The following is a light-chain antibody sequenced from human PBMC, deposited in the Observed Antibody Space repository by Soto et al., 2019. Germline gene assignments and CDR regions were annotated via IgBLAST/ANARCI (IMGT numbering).Light chain of an antibody. V-gene: IGKV3-11*01. J-gene: IGKJ5*01. CDR3: QQRSNWPIT. Sequence: EIVLTQSPATLSFCPWEIATLSCRASQSVSSYLAWYQQKPGQAPRLLIYDAPNRATGIPARFSGSGSGTDFTLTISSLEPEDFAVYYCQQRSNWPITFGQGTRLEI. CDR2: DAP. CDR1: QSVSSY.